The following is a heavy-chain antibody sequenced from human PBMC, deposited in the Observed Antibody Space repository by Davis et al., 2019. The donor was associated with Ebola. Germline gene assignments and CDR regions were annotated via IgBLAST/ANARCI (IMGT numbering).Heavy chain of an antibody. J-gene: IGHJ4*02. V-gene: IGHV3-30-3*01. CDR2: ISYDGSNK. Sequence: PGGSLRLSCAASGFTFSSYAMHWVRQAPGKGLEWVAVISYDGSNKYYADSVKGRFTISRDNSKNTLYLQMNSLRAEDTAVYYCARDSYYYDSSGYSLFDYWGQGTLVTVSS. D-gene: IGHD3-22*01. CDR1: GFTFSSYA. CDR3: ARDSYYYDSSGYSLFDY.